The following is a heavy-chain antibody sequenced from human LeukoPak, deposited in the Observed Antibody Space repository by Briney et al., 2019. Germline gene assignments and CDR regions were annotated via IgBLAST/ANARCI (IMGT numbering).Heavy chain of an antibody. CDR2: ISYDGSNK. J-gene: IGHJ4*02. V-gene: IGHV3-30*18. CDR3: AKDRRKTMDFDY. Sequence: GGSLRLSCAASGFTFSEYAMNWVRQAPGKGLEWGAVISYDGSNKYYADSVKGRFTISRDNSKNTLYLQMNSLRAEDTAVYYCAKDRRKTMDFDYWGQGTLVTVSS. CDR1: GFTFSEYA. D-gene: IGHD4/OR15-4a*01.